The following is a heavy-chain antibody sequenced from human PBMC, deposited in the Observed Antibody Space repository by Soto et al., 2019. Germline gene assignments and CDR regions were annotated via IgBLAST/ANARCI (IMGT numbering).Heavy chain of an antibody. J-gene: IGHJ4*02. D-gene: IGHD6-13*01. CDR2: IYWNDDK. V-gene: IGHV2-5*01. Sequence: SGPTLVNPTQTLTLTCTFSGFSLSTSGVGVGWIRQPPGKALEWLALIYWNDDKRYSPSLKSRLTITKDTSKNQVVLTMTNMDPVDTATYYCAHRGAGYSSSWIFDYWGQGTLVTVSS. CDR3: AHRGAGYSSSWIFDY. CDR1: GFSLSTSGVG.